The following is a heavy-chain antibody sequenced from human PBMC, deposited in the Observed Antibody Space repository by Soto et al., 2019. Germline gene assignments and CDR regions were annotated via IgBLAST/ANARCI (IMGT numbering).Heavy chain of an antibody. CDR3: ARDPSDYDILTGRHYYYYGMDV. CDR1: GGSFSGYY. CDR2: INHSGST. V-gene: IGHV4-34*01. D-gene: IGHD3-9*01. Sequence: SETLSLTCAVYGGSFSGYYWSWIRQPPGKGLEWIGEINHSGSTNYNPSLKSRVTISVDTSKNQFSLKLSSVTAADTAVYYCARDPSDYDILTGRHYYYYGMDVWGQGTTVTVSS. J-gene: IGHJ6*02.